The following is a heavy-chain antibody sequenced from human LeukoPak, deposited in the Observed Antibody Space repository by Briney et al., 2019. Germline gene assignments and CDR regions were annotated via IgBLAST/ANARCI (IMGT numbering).Heavy chain of an antibody. J-gene: IGHJ5*02. V-gene: IGHV3-72*01. CDR3: ARVPSHDSSGYYH. CDR1: GFTFSDHY. CDR2: TRNKANSYTT. Sequence: AGGSLRLSCAASGFTFSDHYMDWVRQAPGKGLEWVGRTRNKANSYTTEYAASVKGRFTISRDDSKNSLYLQMSSLKTEDTAVYYCARVPSHDSSGYYHWGQGTLVTVSS. D-gene: IGHD3-22*01.